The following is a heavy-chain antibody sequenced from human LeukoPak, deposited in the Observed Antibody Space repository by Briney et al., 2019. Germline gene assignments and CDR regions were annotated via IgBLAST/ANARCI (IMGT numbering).Heavy chain of an antibody. CDR1: GYTFTTYY. V-gene: IGHV1-46*01. CDR3: ALTIFGVGY. Sequence: ASVKVSCKTSGYTFTTYYMHWVRQAPGQGLEWMGIINPSGGSTNYAQRFQGRVTMTRDTSTRTVYMELSSLRSEDTAVYYCALTIFGVGYWGQGTLVTVSS. J-gene: IGHJ4*02. CDR2: INPSGGST. D-gene: IGHD3-3*01.